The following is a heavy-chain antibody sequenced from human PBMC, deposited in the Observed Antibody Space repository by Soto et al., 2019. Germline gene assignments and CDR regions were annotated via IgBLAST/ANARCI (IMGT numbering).Heavy chain of an antibody. CDR3: AIQSSGRFDY. D-gene: IGHD2-15*01. CDR1: GFTFSSYG. V-gene: IGHV3-30*03. CDR2: ISHDGSNK. Sequence: QVQLVESGGGVVQPGRSLRLSCAASGFTFSSYGMHWVRQAPGKGLEWVAVISHDGSNKYYADSVKGRFTISRDNSKNTLHLQMNSLRAEDTAVYYCAIQSSGRFDYWGQGTLVTVSS. J-gene: IGHJ4*02.